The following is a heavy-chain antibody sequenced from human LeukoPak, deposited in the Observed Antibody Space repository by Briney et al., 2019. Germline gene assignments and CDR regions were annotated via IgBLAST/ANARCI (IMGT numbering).Heavy chain of an antibody. Sequence: SSETLSLTCTVSGGSISSSSYYWGWIRQPPGKGLEWVGSAYHSGDTYYNPSLKSRVTVFVDTSNNQCSLTLTSVTAADTAVYYCVKQGTMKGHHGFSWDIQPLVRFGGLIVAWGQGTLVTVSS. CDR3: VKQGTMKGHHGFSWDIQPLVRFGGLIVA. V-gene: IGHV4-39*01. CDR1: GGSISSSSYY. J-gene: IGHJ5*02. CDR2: AYHSGDT. D-gene: IGHD3-16*02.